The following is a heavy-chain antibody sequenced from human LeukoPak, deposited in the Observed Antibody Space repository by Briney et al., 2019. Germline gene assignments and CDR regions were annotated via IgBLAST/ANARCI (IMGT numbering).Heavy chain of an antibody. CDR3: AKNPYYYGSGSYLYY. V-gene: IGHV3-23*01. J-gene: IGHJ4*02. D-gene: IGHD3-10*01. CDR2: ISGSGGST. CDR1: GFTFSSYA. Sequence: GGSLRLSCAASGFTFSSYAMSWVRQAPGKGLEWASAISGSGGSTYYADSVKGRFTISRDNSKNTLYLQMNSLRAEDTAVYYCAKNPYYYGSGSYLYYWGQGTLVTVSS.